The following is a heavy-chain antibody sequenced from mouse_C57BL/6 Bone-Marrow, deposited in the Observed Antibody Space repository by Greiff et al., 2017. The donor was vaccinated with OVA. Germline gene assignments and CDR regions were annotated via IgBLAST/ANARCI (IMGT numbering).Heavy chain of an antibody. V-gene: IGHV1-81*01. CDR1: GYTFTSYG. CDR3: ASQVLPFYYFDY. Sequence: VQLQESGAELARPGASVKLSCKASGYTFTSYGISWVKQRTGQGLEWIGEIYPRSGNTYYNEKFKGKATLTAAKSSSTAYMELRILTSEDSAVYFGASQVLPFYYFDYWGQGTTLTVAS. CDR2: IYPRSGNT. J-gene: IGHJ2*01.